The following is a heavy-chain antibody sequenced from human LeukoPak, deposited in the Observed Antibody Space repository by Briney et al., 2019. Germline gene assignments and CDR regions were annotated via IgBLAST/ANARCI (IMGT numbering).Heavy chain of an antibody. CDR3: ATSKDTAGGPY. CDR2: IRQDGGAA. V-gene: IGHV3-7*01. CDR1: GFTFTDYW. D-gene: IGHD5-18*01. J-gene: IGHJ4*02. Sequence: PGGSLRLSCAASGFTFTDYWMTWVRQAPGQGLEWMANIRQDGGAAYYGGSVKGRFTISRDNAKNSVFLQMNNLRADDTAVYYCATSKDTAGGPYWGQGTLVTVLS.